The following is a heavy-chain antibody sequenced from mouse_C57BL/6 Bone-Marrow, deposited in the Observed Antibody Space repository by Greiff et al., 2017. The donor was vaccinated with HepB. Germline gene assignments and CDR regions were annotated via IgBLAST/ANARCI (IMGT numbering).Heavy chain of an antibody. CDR3: AKGGPRGYFDV. J-gene: IGHJ1*03. CDR2: INYDGSST. Sequence: EVKLMESEGGLVQPGSSMKLSCTASGFNFRDYYMAWVRQVPEMGLEWVANINYDGSSTYYLDSLKSRFIISRDNAKNILYLQMSSLKSEDTATYYCAKGGPRGYFDVWGTGTTVTVSS. CDR1: GFNFRDYY. V-gene: IGHV5-16*01.